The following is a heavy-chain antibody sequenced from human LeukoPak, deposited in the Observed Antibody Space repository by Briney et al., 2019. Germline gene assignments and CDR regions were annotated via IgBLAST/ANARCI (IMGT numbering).Heavy chain of an antibody. CDR1: ESTLSNHG. J-gene: IGHJ3*02. V-gene: IGHV3-33*01. Sequence: GTSLRLSCAASESTLSNHGMHWVRQAPGKGLGWVAVIWNDGSRKYYSDSVKGRVAISREDSNSTLYLQMNSLSAEDTAVYYCARSAYGDYEGHDALDMWGQGTMVTVSS. CDR3: ARSAYGDYEGHDALDM. D-gene: IGHD4-17*01. CDR2: IWNDGSRK.